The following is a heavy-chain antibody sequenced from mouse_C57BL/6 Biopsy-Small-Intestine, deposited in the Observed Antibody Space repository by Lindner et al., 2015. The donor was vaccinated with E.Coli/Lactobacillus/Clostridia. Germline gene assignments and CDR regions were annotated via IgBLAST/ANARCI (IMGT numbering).Heavy chain of an antibody. V-gene: IGHV1-80*01. CDR3: ARSYYYGSSRDV. J-gene: IGHJ1*03. D-gene: IGHD1-1*01. CDR1: GYAFSNYW. Sequence: VQLQESGAELVKPGASVKISCKASGYAFSNYWMNWVKQRPGKGLEWIGQIYPGDGDTNYNGKFKGKATLTADKSSRTAYMQLSSLTSEDSAVYFCARSYYYGSSRDVWGTGTTVTVSS. CDR2: IYPGDGDT.